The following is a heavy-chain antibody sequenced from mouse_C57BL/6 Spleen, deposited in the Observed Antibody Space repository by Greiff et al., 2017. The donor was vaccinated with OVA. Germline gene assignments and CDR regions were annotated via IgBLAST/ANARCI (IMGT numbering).Heavy chain of an antibody. Sequence: VQLVESGPELVKPGASVKLSCKASGYTFTSYDINWVKQRPGQGLEWIGWIYPRDGSTKYNEKFKGKATLTVDTSSSTAYMELHSLTSEDSAVYFYAREIYYDYDEYAMDYWGQGTSVTVSS. J-gene: IGHJ4*01. CDR3: AREIYYDYDEYAMDY. D-gene: IGHD2-4*01. CDR2: IYPRDGST. CDR1: GYTFTSYD. V-gene: IGHV1-85*01.